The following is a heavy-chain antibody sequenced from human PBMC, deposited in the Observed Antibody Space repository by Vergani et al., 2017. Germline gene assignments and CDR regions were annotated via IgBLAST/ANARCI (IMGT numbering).Heavy chain of an antibody. CDR2: VYTSGMT. D-gene: IGHD3-10*01. CDR3: ARELSYYYGSGSDDYNPYYYEGMYV. CDR1: GGSINTGAYY. V-gene: IGHV4-61*02. Sequence: QVQLQESGPRLVRPSQTLSLTCTVSGGSINTGAYYWSWIRQPAGKGLEWIGRVYTSGMTNYNPSLKSRVTILVDRSKSQLSLKLTSVTAGDTAVYFCARELSYYYGSGSDDYNPYYYEGMYVWGPGPTVTVSS. J-gene: IGHJ6*02.